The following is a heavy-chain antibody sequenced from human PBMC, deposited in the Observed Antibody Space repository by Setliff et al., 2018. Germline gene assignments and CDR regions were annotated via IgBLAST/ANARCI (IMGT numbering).Heavy chain of an antibody. D-gene: IGHD4-4*01. CDR2: ISAKNGNR. J-gene: IGHJ6*03. V-gene: IGHV1-18*01. Sequence: ASVKVSCKASGYSFTSYGISWVRQAPGQGLEWMGWISAKNGNRNYAQKLQGRVTMTTDTSTSTAYMELRSLRSDDTAVYYCANEHGTTVTVENYHYYMDVWGKGTTVTVS. CDR1: GYSFTSYG. CDR3: ANEHGTTVTVENYHYYMDV.